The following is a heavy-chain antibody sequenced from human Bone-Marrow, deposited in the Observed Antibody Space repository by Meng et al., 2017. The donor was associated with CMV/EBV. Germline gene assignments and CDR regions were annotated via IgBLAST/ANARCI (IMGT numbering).Heavy chain of an antibody. CDR2: INGGGRTI. D-gene: IGHD3-10*01. Sequence: GESLKISCAASGFTFSSYSMNWVRQAPGKGLEWVSYINGGGRTIYYADSVKGRFTISRDNSKNTLYLEMNSLRVEDTAEYFCAKDAGGEIMWDDWSQGTLVTVSS. J-gene: IGHJ4*02. V-gene: IGHV3-48*04. CDR3: AKDAGGEIMWDD. CDR1: GFTFSSYS.